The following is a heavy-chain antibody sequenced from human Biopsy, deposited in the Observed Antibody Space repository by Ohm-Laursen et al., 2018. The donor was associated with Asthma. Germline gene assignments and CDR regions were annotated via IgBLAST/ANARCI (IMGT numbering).Heavy chain of an antibody. CDR1: GGSMTPTSHY. D-gene: IGHD3-3*01. CDR2: ISYGGKT. J-gene: IGHJ6*02. CDR3: ARRITIFGVVQKDHGMDA. Sequence: TLSLTCVVSGGSMTPTSHYWDWIRQAPGKGLEWIGYISYGGKTSYNPSLKNRVTISRDTSKNQFSLRLPSVTAADTAVYFCARRITIFGVVQKDHGMDAWGQGTTVIVSS. V-gene: IGHV4-39*01.